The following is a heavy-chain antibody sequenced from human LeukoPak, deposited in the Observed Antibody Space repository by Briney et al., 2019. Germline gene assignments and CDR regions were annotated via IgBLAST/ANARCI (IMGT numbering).Heavy chain of an antibody. CDR1: GSSFSGYE. CDR3: ARLCGGDCYPGYYYYGMDV. V-gene: IGHV3-48*03. D-gene: IGHD2-21*02. Sequence: PGGSQRLSCAASGSSFSGYEMTWVRQAPGKGLEWVSHISSSGTTIHYADSVKGRFTISRDNAENSLYLQMNSLRVEDTAVYYCARLCGGDCYPGYYYYGMDVWGQGTTVTVSS. CDR2: ISSSGTTI. J-gene: IGHJ6*02.